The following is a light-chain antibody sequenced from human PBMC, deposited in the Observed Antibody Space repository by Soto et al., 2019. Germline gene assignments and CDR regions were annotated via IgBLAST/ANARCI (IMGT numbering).Light chain of an antibody. CDR2: AAS. CDR3: QQLNSYPHPMYT. V-gene: IGKV1-9*01. J-gene: IGKJ2*01. CDR1: QGISSY. Sequence: IQLTQSPSSLSASVGDRVTITCRASQGISSYLAWYQQKPGKAPKLLIYAASTLQSGVPSRFSGSGSGTDFTLTISSLQPEDFATYCCQQLNSYPHPMYTFGQGTKLEIK.